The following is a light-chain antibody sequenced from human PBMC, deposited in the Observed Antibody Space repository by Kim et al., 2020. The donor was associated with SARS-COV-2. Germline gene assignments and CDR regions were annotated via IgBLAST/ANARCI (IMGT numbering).Light chain of an antibody. Sequence: EIGMTQSPATLSVSPGERATLSCRAGQSISNKLAWYQRKPGQTLRLLIYGASSRATGIPARFSGSGSGTEFTLTISSLQSEDFAVYYCQQYNDWPRTFGQGTKVDIK. J-gene: IGKJ1*01. CDR1: QSISNK. V-gene: IGKV3-15*01. CDR3: QQYNDWPRT. CDR2: GAS.